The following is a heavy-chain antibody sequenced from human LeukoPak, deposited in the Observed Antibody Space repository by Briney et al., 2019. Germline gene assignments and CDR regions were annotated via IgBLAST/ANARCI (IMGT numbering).Heavy chain of an antibody. J-gene: IGHJ4*02. CDR1: GFTFGTYG. D-gene: IGHD3-22*01. CDR3: AKDGDYYDGESHFDF. Sequence: GGSLRLSCAASGFTFGTYGMSWVRQAPGKGLEWVSAITGSGGTTYYGDSVKGRFTISRDNSKHTLYLQMNSLRAEDTAVYYCAKDGDYYDGESHFDFWGQGTLVTVSS. V-gene: IGHV3-23*01. CDR2: ITGSGGTT.